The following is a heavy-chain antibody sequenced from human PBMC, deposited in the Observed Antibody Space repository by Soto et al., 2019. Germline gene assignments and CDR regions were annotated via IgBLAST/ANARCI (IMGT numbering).Heavy chain of an antibody. CDR1: GYTFTSYA. Sequence: ASVKVSCKASGYTFTSYAMHWVRQAPGQRLEWMGWINAGNGNTKYSQKFQGRVTITRDTSASTAYMELSSLRSEDTAVYYCARDPKGKKAAEPFDPWGQGTLVTVSS. J-gene: IGHJ5*02. CDR2: INAGNGNT. D-gene: IGHD6-13*01. CDR3: ARDPKGKKAAEPFDP. V-gene: IGHV1-3*01.